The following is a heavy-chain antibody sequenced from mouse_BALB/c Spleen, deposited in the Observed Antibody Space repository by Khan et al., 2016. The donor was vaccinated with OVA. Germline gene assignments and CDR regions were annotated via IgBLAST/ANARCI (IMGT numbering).Heavy chain of an antibody. J-gene: IGHJ4*01. Sequence: VQLQQSGAELVKPGASVKLSCTASGFNIKDTYMHWVKQRPEQGLEWIGRIDPANGTTKYDPKFQGKATITADTSSNTAYLQLSSLTSEDTAVYYWARDYGSLYDAMDYWGQGTSVTVSS. V-gene: IGHV14-3*02. CDR1: GFNIKDTY. D-gene: IGHD1-1*01. CDR3: ARDYGSLYDAMDY. CDR2: IDPANGTT.